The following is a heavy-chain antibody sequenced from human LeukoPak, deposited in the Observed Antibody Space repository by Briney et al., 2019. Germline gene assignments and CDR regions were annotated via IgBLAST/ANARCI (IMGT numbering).Heavy chain of an antibody. D-gene: IGHD5-24*01. J-gene: IGHJ4*02. CDR1: GFTFIDYD. Sequence: GGSLRLSCAASGFTFIDYDMHWVRQVIGKGLEWVSAIGIRGDTHYSGSVKGRFTISRENAESSLYLQMNSLRAEDTAVYYCARGDGYNLLNYWGQGTLVAVSS. V-gene: IGHV3-13*01. CDR2: IGIRGDT. CDR3: ARGDGYNLLNY.